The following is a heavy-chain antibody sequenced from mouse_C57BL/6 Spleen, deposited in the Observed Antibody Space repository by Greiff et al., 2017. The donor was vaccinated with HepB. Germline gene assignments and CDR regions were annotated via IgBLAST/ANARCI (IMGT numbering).Heavy chain of an antibody. D-gene: IGHD1-1*01. CDR3: ARYGSSSWFAY. Sequence: EVQLQQSGPVLVKPGASVKMSCKASGYTFTDYYMNWVKQSHGKSLEWIGVINPYNGGTSYNQKFKGKATLTVDKSSSTAYMELNSLTSEDSAVYYCARYGSSSWFAYWGQGTLVTVSA. V-gene: IGHV1-19*01. CDR2: INPYNGGT. J-gene: IGHJ3*01. CDR1: GYTFTDYY.